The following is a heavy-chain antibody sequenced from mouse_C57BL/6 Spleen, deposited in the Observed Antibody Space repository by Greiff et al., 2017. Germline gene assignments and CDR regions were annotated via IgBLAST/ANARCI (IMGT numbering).Heavy chain of an antibody. CDR2: IDPSDSYT. Sequence: QVQLQQPGAELVMPGASVKLSCKASGYTFTSYWMHWVKQRPGRGLEWIGEIDPSDSYTNYNQKFKGKSTLTVDKSSSTAYMQLSSLTSEDSAVYYCASYSPIYYDYDRDMGYWGKGASVTVSS. D-gene: IGHD2-4*01. J-gene: IGHJ4*01. V-gene: IGHV1-69*01. CDR1: GYTFTSYW. CDR3: ASYSPIYYDYDRDMGY.